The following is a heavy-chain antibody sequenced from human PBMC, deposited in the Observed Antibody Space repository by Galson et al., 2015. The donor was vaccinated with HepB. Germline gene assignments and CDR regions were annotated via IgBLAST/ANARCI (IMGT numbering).Heavy chain of an antibody. Sequence: SLRLSCAASGFTFRSYSMNWVRQAPGKGLEWVSYISSTSSSIHYADSVKGRFTISRDNAKNSPYLQMNSLRVEDTAVYYCARFLEIWGFRSSGGGWLDPWGQGTPVTVSS. CDR3: ARFLEIWGFRSSGGGWLDP. V-gene: IGHV3-48*04. CDR1: GFTFRSYS. D-gene: IGHD3-16*01. CDR2: ISSTSSSI. J-gene: IGHJ5*02.